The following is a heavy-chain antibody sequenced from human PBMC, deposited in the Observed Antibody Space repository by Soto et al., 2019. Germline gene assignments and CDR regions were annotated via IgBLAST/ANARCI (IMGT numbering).Heavy chain of an antibody. CDR2: INHSGST. Sequence: SETLSLTCAVYGGSFSGYYWTWIRKPPGTGLEWIGEINHSGSTNYNPSLKSRVTISVDTSKNQFSLKLTSVTAADTAVYYCARFYYDSSGYLPSPYYYYYGMDVWGQGTTVT. D-gene: IGHD3-22*01. J-gene: IGHJ6*02. CDR1: GGSFSGYY. V-gene: IGHV4-34*01. CDR3: ARFYYDSSGYLPSPYYYYYGMDV.